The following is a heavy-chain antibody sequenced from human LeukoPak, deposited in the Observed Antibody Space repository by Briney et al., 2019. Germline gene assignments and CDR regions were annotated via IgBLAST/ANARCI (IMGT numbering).Heavy chain of an antibody. CDR1: GGSISSGSYY. Sequence: SETLSLTCTVSGGSISSGSYYWSWIRQPAGKGLEWIGRIYTSGSTTYNPSLKSRVTISVDTSKNQFSLKLSSVSAADTAVYYCARDNYYDTSGYFDYWGQGTLVTVSP. CDR3: ARDNYYDTSGYFDY. V-gene: IGHV4-61*02. J-gene: IGHJ4*02. CDR2: IYTSGST. D-gene: IGHD3-22*01.